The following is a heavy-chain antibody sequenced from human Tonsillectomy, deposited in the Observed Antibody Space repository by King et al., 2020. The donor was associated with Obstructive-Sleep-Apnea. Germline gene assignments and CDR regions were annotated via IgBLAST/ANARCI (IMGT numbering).Heavy chain of an antibody. J-gene: IGHJ4*02. V-gene: IGHV1-18*01. CDR3: ARGLFGEILYTY. Sequence: HVQLVESGAEVKEPGASVKVSCKASGYIFTSYGISWVRQAPGQGLEWMGWISPNNGNTNYAQMLQGRVTMTTDTSTSTAYMELTSLRSDDTAVYYCARGLFGEILYTYWGQGTPVTVSS. CDR2: ISPNNGNT. D-gene: IGHD3-10*02. CDR1: GYIFTSYG.